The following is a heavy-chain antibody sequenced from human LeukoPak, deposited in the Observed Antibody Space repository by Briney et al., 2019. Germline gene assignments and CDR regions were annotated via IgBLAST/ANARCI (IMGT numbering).Heavy chain of an antibody. J-gene: IGHJ4*02. V-gene: IGHV3-23*01. D-gene: IGHD2-2*01. CDR1: GFTFSSYA. CDR2: ITSSGGST. Sequence: GGSLRLSRAASGFTFSSYAISWVRQAPGKGLERVLAITSSGGSTSYADPVKGRFTISRDNSKNTLYLQMHSLEAGDTAVYYCAKDHGCGTTSCYFPIWRRGTRVSVFS. CDR3: AKDHGCGTTSCYFPI.